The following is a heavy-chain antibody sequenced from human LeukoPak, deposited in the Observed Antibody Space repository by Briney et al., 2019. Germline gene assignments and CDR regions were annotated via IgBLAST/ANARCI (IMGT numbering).Heavy chain of an antibody. J-gene: IGHJ6*04. D-gene: IGHD6-19*01. CDR1: GFTFSDYY. Sequence: GGSLRLSCAASGFTFSDYYMSWIRQAPGKGLEWVSYISSSSSYTNYADSVKGRFTTSRDNAKNSLYLQMNSLRAEDTAVYYCARDIAVAGTDYYGMDVWGKGTTVTVSS. CDR3: ARDIAVAGTDYYGMDV. V-gene: IGHV3-11*06. CDR2: ISSSSSYT.